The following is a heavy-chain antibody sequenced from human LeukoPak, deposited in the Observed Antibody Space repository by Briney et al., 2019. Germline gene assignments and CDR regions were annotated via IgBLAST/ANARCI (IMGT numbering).Heavy chain of an antibody. CDR1: GFTFSSYA. V-gene: IGHV3-23*01. J-gene: IGHJ6*03. Sequence: GGSLRLSCAASGFTFSSYAMSWVRQAPGKGLEWVSAISGSGGSTYYADSVKGRFTISRDNSKNTLYLQMNSLRAEDTAVYYCAKSSGSYYNYYYYYMDVWGKGTTVTVSS. CDR3: AKSSGSYYNYYYYYMDV. CDR2: ISGSGGST. D-gene: IGHD3-10*01.